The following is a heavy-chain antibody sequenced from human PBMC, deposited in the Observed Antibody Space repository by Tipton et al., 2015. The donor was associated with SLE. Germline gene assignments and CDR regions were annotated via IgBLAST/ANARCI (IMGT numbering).Heavy chain of an antibody. V-gene: IGHV3-23*03. J-gene: IGHJ2*01. Sequence: SLRLSCAASGFTFSSYALSWVRQAPGKGLEWVSVIYSGGSTYHGDSVKGRFTISRDNSKNTLYLQMNSLRAEDTAVYFCAKDPGSWYFDLWGRGTLVTVSS. CDR3: AKDPGSWYFDL. CDR1: GFTFSSYA. CDR2: IYSGGST.